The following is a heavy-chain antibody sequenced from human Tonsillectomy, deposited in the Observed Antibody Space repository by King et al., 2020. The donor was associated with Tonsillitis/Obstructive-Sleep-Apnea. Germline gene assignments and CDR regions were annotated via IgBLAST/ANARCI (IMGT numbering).Heavy chain of an antibody. CDR3: AKDGGTTGTTGYYYYMDV. CDR2: IRGSGGST. Sequence: VQLVESGGGLVQPGGSLRLSCAASGFTFSSYAMTWFRQAPGKGLEWVSAIRGSGGSTYYSDSVKGRFTISRDNSKNTLYLQMNSLRDEDTAVYYCAKDGGTTGTTGYYYYMDVWGKGTTVTVSS. V-gene: IGHV3-23*04. J-gene: IGHJ6*03. CDR1: GFTFSSYA. D-gene: IGHD1-1*01.